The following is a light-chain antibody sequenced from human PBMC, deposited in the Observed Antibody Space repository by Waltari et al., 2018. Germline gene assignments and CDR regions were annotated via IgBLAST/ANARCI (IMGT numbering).Light chain of an antibody. CDR2: WAS. CDR3: QQFYSTPLT. CDR1: QTIFYSSTHKNY. J-gene: IGKJ4*01. Sequence: DIVMTQSPDSLAVSLGERATINCQPSQTIFYSSTHKNYLTWYQQKPDQPPKLLIYWASTRESGVPDRFSGSGSGTDFSLTISSLQAEDVAVYYCQQFYSTPLTFGGGTKVEIK. V-gene: IGKV4-1*01.